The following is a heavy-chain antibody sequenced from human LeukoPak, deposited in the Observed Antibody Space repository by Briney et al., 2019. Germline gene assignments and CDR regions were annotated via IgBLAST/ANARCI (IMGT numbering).Heavy chain of an antibody. V-gene: IGHV4-39*02. D-gene: IGHD6-25*01. CDR2: VYYGRSP. CDR3: ARSSGTGTFSY. Sequence: SETLSLTCTVSGDSISRSTYYWAWIRQPPGKGLEWIGSVYYGRSPYFNPSLESRATISVDTSKNHFSLKMSSVTAADTAVYYCARSSGTGTFSYWGQGTLVTVSS. J-gene: IGHJ4*02. CDR1: GDSISRSTYY.